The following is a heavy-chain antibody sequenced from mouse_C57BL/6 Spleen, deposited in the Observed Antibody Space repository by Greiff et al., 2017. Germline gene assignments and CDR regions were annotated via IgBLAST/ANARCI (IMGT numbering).Heavy chain of an antibody. J-gene: IGHJ3*01. Sequence: VQLQQPGAELVKPGASVKMSCKASGYTFTSYWITWVKQRPGQGLEWIGDIYPGSGSTNYNEKFTSKATLTVDTSSRTAYMQLSSLTSEYSAVYYCARDYGSSPFAYWGQGTLVTVSA. CDR2: IYPGSGST. V-gene: IGHV1-55*01. D-gene: IGHD1-1*01. CDR1: GYTFTSYW. CDR3: ARDYGSSPFAY.